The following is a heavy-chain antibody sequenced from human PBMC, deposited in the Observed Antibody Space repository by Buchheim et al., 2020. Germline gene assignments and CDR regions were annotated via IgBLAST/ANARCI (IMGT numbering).Heavy chain of an antibody. CDR3: ARDDDTNSRYSRLLF. CDR2: LWTAGTKK. CDR1: GFTFSRYG. D-gene: IGHD2-15*01. Sequence: QLVESGGGVVQSGESLGLSCAASGFTFSRYGMHWVRQAPGKGLEWVAGLWTAGTKKYYADSVNGRFTIFRDTSKNTLYLEMNSLRAEDTAVYYCARDDDTNSRYSRLLFRGQGTL. V-gene: IGHV3-33*01. J-gene: IGHJ4*02.